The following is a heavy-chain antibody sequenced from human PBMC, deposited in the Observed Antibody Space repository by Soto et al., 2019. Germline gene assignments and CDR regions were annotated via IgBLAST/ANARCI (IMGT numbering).Heavy chain of an antibody. J-gene: IGHJ3*02. CDR3: ARDYGSGSYYNVGI. D-gene: IGHD3-10*01. V-gene: IGHV3-7*05. Sequence: PGGSLRLSCAASGFTFRSYWMHWVRQAPGRGLEWVATVIEDGSEKYYVDSMKGRFSISRDNAKNSVFLRMSSLRAEDTAVYYCARDYGSGSYYNVGIWGQGTMVTVSS. CDR2: VIEDGSEK. CDR1: GFTFRSYW.